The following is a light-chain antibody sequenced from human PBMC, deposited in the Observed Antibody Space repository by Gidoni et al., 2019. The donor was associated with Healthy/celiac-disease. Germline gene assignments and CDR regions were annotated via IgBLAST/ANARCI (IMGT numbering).Light chain of an antibody. Sequence: EIVMTQPPATLSVSPGERATHSCRASQSVSSNLAWYQQKPGQAPRLLIYGASTRATGIPARFSGSGSGTEFTLTISSLQSEDFAVYYCQQYNNWLSWTFGQGTKVEIK. CDR3: QQYNNWLSWT. CDR2: GAS. J-gene: IGKJ1*01. CDR1: QSVSSN. V-gene: IGKV3-15*01.